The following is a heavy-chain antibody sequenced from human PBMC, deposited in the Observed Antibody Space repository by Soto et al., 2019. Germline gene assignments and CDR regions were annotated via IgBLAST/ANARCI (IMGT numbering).Heavy chain of an antibody. CDR2: INPNSGGT. CDR1: GYTFTGYY. Sequence: QVQLVQSGAEATKPGASVKVSCKASGYTFTGYYLHWVRQAPGQGLEWMGWINPNSGGTHYAQKFQGRLTMTRDTSISTAYMELSRLTSDETAVYYCARSLSTIAARPDYWGQGTLVTVSS. J-gene: IGHJ4*02. CDR3: ARSLSTIAARPDY. D-gene: IGHD6-6*01. V-gene: IGHV1-2*02.